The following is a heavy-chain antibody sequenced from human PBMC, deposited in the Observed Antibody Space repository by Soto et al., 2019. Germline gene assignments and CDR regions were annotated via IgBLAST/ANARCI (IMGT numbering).Heavy chain of an antibody. Sequence: SETLSLTCTVSGGSISGRSNYWGWIRQPPGRGPEWIGSIFYTGGTYYNPSLKSRVSISVDTSRNQFSLKLSSVTAADTAVYYCTTDHGPPIISGVLEPGRDFDYWGQGTLVTVSS. CDR1: GGSISGRSNY. CDR2: IFYTGGT. V-gene: IGHV4-39*02. CDR3: TTDHGPPIISGVLEPGRDFDY. J-gene: IGHJ4*02. D-gene: IGHD1-1*01.